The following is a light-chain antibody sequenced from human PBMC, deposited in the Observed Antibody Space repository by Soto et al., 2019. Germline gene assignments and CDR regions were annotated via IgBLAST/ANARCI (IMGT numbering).Light chain of an antibody. Sequence: IQMTQSPSTLSGSVGGRVTITCRASQTISSWLAWYQQKPGKAPKLLIYKASTLKSGVPSRFSGSGSGTEFTLTISSLQPDDFATYYCQHYNSYSEAFGQRTKVDIK. J-gene: IGKJ1*01. CDR1: QTISSW. V-gene: IGKV1-5*03. CDR2: KAS. CDR3: QHYNSYSEA.